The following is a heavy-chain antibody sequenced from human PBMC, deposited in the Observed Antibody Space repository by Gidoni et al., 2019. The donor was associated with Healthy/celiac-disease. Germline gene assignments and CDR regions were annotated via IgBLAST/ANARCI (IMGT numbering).Heavy chain of an antibody. CDR2: ITTNTGNP. CDR1: GYTFTSYA. V-gene: IGHV7-4-1*02. J-gene: IGHJ6*03. CDR3: ARRVIVVVPAAMDYYYYYMDV. Sequence: QVQLVQSGSEFKKPGASVKVSCKASGYTFTSYAMNRVRQAPGQGLEWMGWITTNTGNPTYAQGFTGRFVVSLDTSVSTAYLQISSLKAEDTAVYYCARRVIVVVPAAMDYYYYYMDVWGKGTTVTVSS. D-gene: IGHD2-2*01.